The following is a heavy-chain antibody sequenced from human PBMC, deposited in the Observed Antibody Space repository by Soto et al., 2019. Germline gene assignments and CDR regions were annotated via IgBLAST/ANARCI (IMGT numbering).Heavy chain of an antibody. Sequence: PSQTLSLTCAISGDSVSSNSAAWNWIRLSPSRGLEWLARTYYRSRWYNDYAVSVRSRITVNPYTSKNQFSLQLTSVTPDDTAVYYCAGTTSHQWYYMDVWGKGTTVTVSS. CDR3: AGTTSHQWYYMDV. V-gene: IGHV6-1*01. D-gene: IGHD1-7*01. CDR2: TYYRSRWYN. J-gene: IGHJ6*03. CDR1: GDSVSSNSAA.